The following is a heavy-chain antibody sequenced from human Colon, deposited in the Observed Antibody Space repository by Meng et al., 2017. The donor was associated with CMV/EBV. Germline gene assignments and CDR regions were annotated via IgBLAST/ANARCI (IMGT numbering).Heavy chain of an antibody. CDR2: ITSNSLNI. CDR1: GFTFSSHS. CDR3: ARAYDYVWGNYYYYYGMDD. J-gene: IGHJ6*02. Sequence: GGSLRLSCAASGFTFSSHSMNWVRRSPGKGLEWVSSITSNSLNIYYADSVKGRFIISRDNAKNSLYLQMNGLRAEDTAVYYCARAYDYVWGNYYYYYGMDDWGQGTTVTSP. V-gene: IGHV3-21*06. D-gene: IGHD3-16*01.